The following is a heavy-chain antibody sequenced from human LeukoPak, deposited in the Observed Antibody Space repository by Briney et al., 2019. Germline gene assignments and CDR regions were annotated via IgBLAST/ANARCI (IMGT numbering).Heavy chain of an antibody. V-gene: IGHV4-31*03. D-gene: IGHD4-11*01. CDR3: ARAVDYRNYFDY. Sequence: SQTLSLTCTVSGDSMTRGGYYWSWVRQHPGKGLEWVGFIYHSGTTFYNPSLESRATISVDTSQNQFSLKLASVTAADTAVYYCARAVDYRNYFDYWGQGTLVTVSS. CDR1: GDSMTRGGYY. J-gene: IGHJ4*02. CDR2: IYHSGTT.